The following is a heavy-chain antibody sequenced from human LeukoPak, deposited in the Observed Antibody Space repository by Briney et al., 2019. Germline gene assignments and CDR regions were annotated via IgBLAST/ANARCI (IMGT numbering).Heavy chain of an antibody. CDR2: MYFNSGAT. Sequence: VASVRVSCKTSGFTFTGYYVQWVRQAPGQGPEWVGWMYFNSGATRFAPKFQGRVTMTRDTSISTAYMEFSSLRSDDTAMYYCAREGSSGQDWYAFDIWGQGTMLTVS. CDR1: GFTFTGYY. V-gene: IGHV1-2*02. D-gene: IGHD5-12*01. J-gene: IGHJ3*02. CDR3: AREGSSGQDWYAFDI.